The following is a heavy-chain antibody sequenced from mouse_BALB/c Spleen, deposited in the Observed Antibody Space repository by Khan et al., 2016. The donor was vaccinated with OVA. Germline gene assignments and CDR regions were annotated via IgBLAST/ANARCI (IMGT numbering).Heavy chain of an antibody. CDR2: IWAGGST. V-gene: IGHV2-9*02. D-gene: IGHD1-3*01. CDR1: GFSLSNYG. Sequence: QVQLKESGPGLVAPSQTLSITCTVSGFSLSNYGVHWVRQPPGKGLEWLGVIWAGGSTNHHSALMSRLSISKDDSKSQVFLKMNSLQTDDTAMYDCARAFYNGAWFAYWGQGTLVTVSA. J-gene: IGHJ3*01. CDR3: ARAFYNGAWFAY.